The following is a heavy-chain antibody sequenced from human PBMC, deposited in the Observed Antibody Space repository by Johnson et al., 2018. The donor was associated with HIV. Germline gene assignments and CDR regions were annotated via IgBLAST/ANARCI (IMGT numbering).Heavy chain of an antibody. CDR1: GFTFSSYW. J-gene: IGHJ3*02. Sequence: VQLVESGGGVVQPGRALRLSCAASGFTFSSYWMSWVRQAPGKGLEWVANIKQDGSEKYYVDSVKGRFTISRDNAKNSLYLQMNSLRAEDTAVYYCARDSGVPGHDAFDSWGQGTMVTVAS. D-gene: IGHD3-10*01. CDR2: IKQDGSEK. V-gene: IGHV3-7*01. CDR3: ARDSGVPGHDAFDS.